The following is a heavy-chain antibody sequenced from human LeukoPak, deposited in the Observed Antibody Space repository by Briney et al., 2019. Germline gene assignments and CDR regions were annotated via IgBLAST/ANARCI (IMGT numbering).Heavy chain of an antibody. CDR2: ISGSGGST. CDR3: AKAPLSIAVAGTRWFDP. V-gene: IGHV3-23*01. D-gene: IGHD6-19*01. CDR1: GFTFSSYA. J-gene: IGHJ5*02. Sequence: PGGSLILSCAASGFTFSSYAMSWVRQAPGKGLEWVSAISGSGGSTYYADSVKGRFTISRDNSKNTLYLQMNSLRAEDTAVYYCAKAPLSIAVAGTRWFDPWGQGTLVTVSS.